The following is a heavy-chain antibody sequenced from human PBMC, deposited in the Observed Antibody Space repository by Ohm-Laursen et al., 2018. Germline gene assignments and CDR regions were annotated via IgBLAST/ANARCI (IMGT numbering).Heavy chain of an antibody. CDR3: ARDLVVGAHAD. V-gene: IGHV4-4*07. CDR1: GGSISSYY. D-gene: IGHD1-26*01. CDR2: IYSSGST. J-gene: IGHJ4*02. Sequence: PSDTLSLTWTVSGGSISSYYWSWIRQPAGKGLEWIGRIYSSGSTNYNPSLKSRVTMSVDTSKNQFSLKLSSVTAADTAVYYCARDLVVGAHADWGQGTLVTVSS.